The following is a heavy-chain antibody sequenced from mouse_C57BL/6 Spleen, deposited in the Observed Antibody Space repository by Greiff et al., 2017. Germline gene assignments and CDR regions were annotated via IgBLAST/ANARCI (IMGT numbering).Heavy chain of an antibody. CDR3: ARYDGSSYGFAD. CDR1: GFNIKDYY. CDR2: IDPEDGET. Sequence: VQLQQSGAELVKPGASVKLSCTASGFNIKDYYMPWVKQRPEQGLEWIGRIDPEDGETKYAPTFKGLATITADTSSNTSYLQLSSLTSEDTAFYYCARYDGSSYGFADWGQGTLVTVSA. V-gene: IGHV14-2*01. D-gene: IGHD1-1*01. J-gene: IGHJ3*01.